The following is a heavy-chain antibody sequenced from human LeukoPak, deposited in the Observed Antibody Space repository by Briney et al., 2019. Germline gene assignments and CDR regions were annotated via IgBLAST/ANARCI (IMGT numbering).Heavy chain of an antibody. CDR2: IFGSGGSP. CDR1: GFTFSTFG. Sequence: GGSLRLSCAASGFTFSTFGMSWVRQAPGKGLDWIAGIFGSGGSPHYADSVKGRFTISRDNSKNTVYLQINSLRAEDTAVYYCGKTTAGYSSGQKPAWPVDYWGQGTLVTVSS. CDR3: GKTTAGYSSGQKPAWPVDY. J-gene: IGHJ4*02. D-gene: IGHD5-18*01. V-gene: IGHV3-23*01.